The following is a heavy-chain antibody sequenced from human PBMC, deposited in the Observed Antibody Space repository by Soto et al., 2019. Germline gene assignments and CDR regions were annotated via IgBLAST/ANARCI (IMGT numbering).Heavy chain of an antibody. V-gene: IGHV5-51*01. J-gene: IGHJ6*02. Sequence: GESLKISCKGSGYTFTNYWIGWVRQMPGKGLEWMGIIYPGDSDTKYNPSFQGQVTISADKSITTTYLRWTSLKASDTAIYYCEASIFYYGMAVWGQGTTVTVSS. CDR1: GYTFTNYW. CDR3: EASIFYYGMAV. CDR2: IYPGDSDT.